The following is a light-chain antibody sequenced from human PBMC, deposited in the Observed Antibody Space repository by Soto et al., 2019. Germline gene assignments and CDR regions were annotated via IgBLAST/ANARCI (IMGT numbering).Light chain of an antibody. CDR2: DVS. V-gene: IGLV2-14*03. J-gene: IGLJ1*01. CDR3: CSYTTSNTRQIV. CDR1: SSDVGGYNY. Sequence: QSALTQPASVSESPGQSITISCTGTSSDVGGYNYVSWYQQHPGKAPKFMIYDVSSRPSGVSNRFSGSKSGNTASLTISGLQAEDEADYYCCSYTTSNTRQIVFGTGTKLTVL.